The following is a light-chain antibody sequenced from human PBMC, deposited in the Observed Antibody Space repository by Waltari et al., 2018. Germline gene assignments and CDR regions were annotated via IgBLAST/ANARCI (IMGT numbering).Light chain of an antibody. V-gene: IGKV2-24*01. Sequence: DVVMTQTPLSSPVTLGQPASISCRSSQSLVHRDGSTYFSWLPQRPGQPPRLLIYKISNRFAGVPDRFSGSGAETDFTLTISRVEPEDVGIYYCMQSTHLPWTFGQGTKVEIK. J-gene: IGKJ1*01. CDR3: MQSTHLPWT. CDR1: QSLVHRDGSTY. CDR2: KIS.